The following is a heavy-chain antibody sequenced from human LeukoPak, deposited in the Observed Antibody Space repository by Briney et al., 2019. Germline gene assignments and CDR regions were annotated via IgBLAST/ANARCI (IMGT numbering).Heavy chain of an antibody. CDR2: IYYSGST. J-gene: IGHJ4*02. V-gene: IGHV4-59*01. D-gene: IGHD3-10*01. CDR1: GGSISSYY. Sequence: SETLSLTCTVSGGSISSYYWSWIRQPPGKGLEWIGYIYYSGSTNYNPSLKSRVTISVDTSKNQFSLKLSSVIAADTAVYYCAGSMVRGVPDLLWGQGTLVTISS. CDR3: AGSMVRGVPDLL.